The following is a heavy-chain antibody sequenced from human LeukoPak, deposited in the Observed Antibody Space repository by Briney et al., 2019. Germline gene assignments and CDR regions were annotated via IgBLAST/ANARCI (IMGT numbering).Heavy chain of an antibody. CDR2: IFTGDSDT. CDR3: ARHGGYCSGGRCSSAEFFQH. D-gene: IGHD2-15*01. V-gene: IGHV5-51*01. CDR1: GYSFSSYW. J-gene: IGHJ1*01. Sequence: GESLKISCKGSGYSFSSYWIAWVRQMPGKGLEWMGIIFTGDSDTRYSPSLQGQVTISADKSISIAYLQLSSLKASDTAMYYCARHGGYCSGGRCSSAEFFQHWGQGTLVTVSS.